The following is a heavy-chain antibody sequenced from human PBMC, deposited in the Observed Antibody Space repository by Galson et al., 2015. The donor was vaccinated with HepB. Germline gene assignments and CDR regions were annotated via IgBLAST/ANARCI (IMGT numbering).Heavy chain of an antibody. Sequence: QSGAEVKKPGESLRISCKGSGYSFTSYWISWVRQMPGKGLEWMGKIDPSDSYTNYSPSFQGHVTISADKSISTAYLQWSSLKASDTAMYYCAILYYDILTGPILFDPWGQGTLVTVSS. D-gene: IGHD3-9*01. CDR3: AILYYDILTGPILFDP. J-gene: IGHJ5*02. V-gene: IGHV5-10-1*01. CDR2: IDPSDSYT. CDR1: GYSFTSYW.